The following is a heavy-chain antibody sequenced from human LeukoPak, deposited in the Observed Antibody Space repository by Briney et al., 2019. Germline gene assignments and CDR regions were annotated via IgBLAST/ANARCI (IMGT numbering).Heavy chain of an antibody. D-gene: IGHD3-3*01. V-gene: IGHV3-21*01. CDR1: GFTFSSYS. CDR3: ARDSVGFLEWAAFFDP. CDR2: ISSSSSYI. Sequence: GSLRLSCAASGFTFSSYSMNWVRQAPGKGLEWVSSISSSSSYIYYADSVKGRFTISRDNAKNSLYLQMNSLRAEDTAVYYCARDSVGFLEWAAFFDPWGQGTLVTVSS. J-gene: IGHJ5*02.